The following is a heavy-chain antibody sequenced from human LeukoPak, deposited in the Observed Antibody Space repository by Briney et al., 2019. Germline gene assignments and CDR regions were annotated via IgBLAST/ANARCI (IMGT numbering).Heavy chain of an antibody. CDR2: IYTGGSGPVYTSGST. CDR1: GASISSGTYF. CDR3: ARGALYYYDSSGYYRHDAFDI. J-gene: IGHJ3*02. Sequence: PSQTLSLTXTVSGASISSGTYFWSWIRQPAGKGLEWIGRIYTGGSGPVYTSGSTNYSPSLKSRVTISVDTSKNRFSLKLSSVTAADTAVYYCARGALYYYDSSGYYRHDAFDIWGQGAMVTVSS. D-gene: IGHD3-22*01. V-gene: IGHV4-61*02.